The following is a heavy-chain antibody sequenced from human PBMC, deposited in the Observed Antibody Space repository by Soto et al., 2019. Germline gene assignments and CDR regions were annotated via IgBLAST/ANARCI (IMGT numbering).Heavy chain of an antibody. Sequence: QVQLVQSGGEVRKPGASVKVSCKASGYTFTSYGVSWARQAPGQGLEWMGWISAYTGYTNYAQKFQGRVTITTDTSTSTAYMELRSLISDDTAVYYCARASDGYRSGWYVGYFDYWGQGTLVTVSS. V-gene: IGHV1-18*04. CDR3: ARASDGYRSGWYVGYFDY. CDR2: ISAYTGYT. D-gene: IGHD6-19*01. J-gene: IGHJ4*02. CDR1: GYTFTSYG.